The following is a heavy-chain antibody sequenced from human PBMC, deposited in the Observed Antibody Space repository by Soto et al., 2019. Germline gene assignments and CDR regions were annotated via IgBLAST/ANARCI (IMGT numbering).Heavy chain of an antibody. CDR3: AKGYCSGGSCYHPKDYYYYYGMDV. J-gene: IGHJ6*02. Sequence: GESLKISCKGSGYSFTSYWISWVRQMPGKGLEWMGRIDPSDSYTNYSPSFQGHVTISADKSISTAHLQWSSLKASDTAMYYCAKGYCSGGSCYHPKDYYYYYGMDVWGQGTTVTVSS. CDR1: GYSFTSYW. CDR2: IDPSDSYT. D-gene: IGHD2-15*01. V-gene: IGHV5-10-1*01.